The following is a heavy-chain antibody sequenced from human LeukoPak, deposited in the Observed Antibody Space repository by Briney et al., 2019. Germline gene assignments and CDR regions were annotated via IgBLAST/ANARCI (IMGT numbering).Heavy chain of an antibody. CDR1: GASISSDAYY. J-gene: IGHJ4*02. Sequence: SQTLSLTCTVSGASISSDAYYWSWIRQHPEKGLEWIGYIYFSGTSYHNPSLKSRVTIAVDMSNSQFSLKLRSVTAADTAVYNCARDRTGYFFDDWGQGTLVTVSS. CDR3: ARDRTGYFFDD. V-gene: IGHV4-31*03. CDR2: IYFSGTS.